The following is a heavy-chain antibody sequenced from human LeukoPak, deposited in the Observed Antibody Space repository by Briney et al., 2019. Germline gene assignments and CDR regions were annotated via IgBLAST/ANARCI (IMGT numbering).Heavy chain of an antibody. D-gene: IGHD3-9*01. CDR2: ISASGSAT. V-gene: IGHV3-23*01. Sequence: SGGSLRLSCAASGFIFSNYGMNWVRQAPGKGLEWVAAISASGSATSYADSVRGRFTISRDNSKSTTYLQMNSLRAEDTAVFYCAKEDWLGAFDYWGQGTLVTVSS. J-gene: IGHJ4*02. CDR3: AKEDWLGAFDY. CDR1: GFIFSNYG.